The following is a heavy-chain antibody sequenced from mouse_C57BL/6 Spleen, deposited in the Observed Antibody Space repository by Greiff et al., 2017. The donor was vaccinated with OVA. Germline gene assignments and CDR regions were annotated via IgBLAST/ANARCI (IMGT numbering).Heavy chain of an antibody. D-gene: IGHD3-2*02. Sequence: EVQLVESGGDLVKPGGSLKLSCAASGFTFSSYGMSWVRQTPDKRLEWVAIISRGGSYTYYPDSVKGRFTISRDNARNTLYLQMSSLKAEDTAMYYCARLDSSGYWFAYWGQGTLVTVSA. CDR1: GFTFSSYG. CDR3: ARLDSSGYWFAY. V-gene: IGHV5-6*01. CDR2: ISRGGSYT. J-gene: IGHJ3*01.